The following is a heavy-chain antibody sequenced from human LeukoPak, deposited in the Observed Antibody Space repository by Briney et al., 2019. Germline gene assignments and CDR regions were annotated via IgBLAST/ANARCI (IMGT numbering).Heavy chain of an antibody. CDR1: GITLSNYG. D-gene: IGHD3-22*01. CDR2: MSGGGGST. CDR3: AKRGVVIRVILVGLLQEAYYFDS. V-gene: IGHV3-23*01. Sequence: GGSLRLSCVVSGITLSNYGMSWVRQAPGKGLEWVAGMSGGGGSTNYADSVKGRFTISRDNPKNTLYLQMNSLRAEDTDVYFCAKRGVVIRVILVGLLQEAYYFDSWGQGALVSVSS. J-gene: IGHJ4*02.